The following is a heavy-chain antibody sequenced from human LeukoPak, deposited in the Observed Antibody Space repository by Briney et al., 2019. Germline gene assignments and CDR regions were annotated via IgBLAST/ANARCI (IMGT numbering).Heavy chain of an antibody. V-gene: IGHV3-30*18. J-gene: IGHJ4*02. Sequence: GGSLRLSCAASGFTFSSYSMNWVRQAPGKGLEWVAVISYDGSNKYYADSVKGRFTISRDNSKNTLYLQMNSLRAEDTAVYYCAKDRGSGYSYGPDYWGQGTLVTVSS. CDR2: ISYDGSNK. CDR1: GFTFSSYS. D-gene: IGHD5-18*01. CDR3: AKDRGSGYSYGPDY.